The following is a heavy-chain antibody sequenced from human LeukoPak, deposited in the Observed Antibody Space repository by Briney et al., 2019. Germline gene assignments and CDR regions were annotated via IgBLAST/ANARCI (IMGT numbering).Heavy chain of an antibody. D-gene: IGHD5-18*01. J-gene: IGHJ4*02. CDR3: ARDTDNYGLDY. CDR1: GFTVSSNS. V-gene: IGHV3-53*01. Sequence: PGGSLRLSCAASGFTVSSNSLTWVRQAPGKGLEWVSVIYSAGTTYYADSVKGRFIISRDNSKNMLYLQMNGLRAEDTAVYFCARDTDNYGLDYWGQGTLVTVSS. CDR2: IYSAGTT.